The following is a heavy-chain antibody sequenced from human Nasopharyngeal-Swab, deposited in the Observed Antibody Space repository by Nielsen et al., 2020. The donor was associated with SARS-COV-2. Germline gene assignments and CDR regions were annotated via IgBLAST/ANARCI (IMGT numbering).Heavy chain of an antibody. CDR3: ARVVWLQSHYYFDY. J-gene: IGHJ4*02. V-gene: IGHV4-38-2*02. Sequence: PGKGLEWIGSIYHSGSTYYNPSLKSRVTISVDTSKNRFSLKLSSVTAADTAVYYCARVVWLQSHYYFDYWGQGTLVTVSS. CDR2: IYHSGST. D-gene: IGHD5-24*01.